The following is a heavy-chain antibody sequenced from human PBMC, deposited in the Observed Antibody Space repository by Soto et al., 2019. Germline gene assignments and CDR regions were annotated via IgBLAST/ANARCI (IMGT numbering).Heavy chain of an antibody. Sequence: ASVKVSCKASGYTFTGYYIHWVRQAPGQGLEWMGWINPNSGGTSYAQKFQGRVTMTRDTSTSTVYMELSSLRSEDTAVYYCARAGSGSADWFDPWGQGTLVTVS. D-gene: IGHD1-26*01. J-gene: IGHJ5*02. CDR3: ARAGSGSADWFDP. CDR1: GYTFTGYY. V-gene: IGHV1-2*02. CDR2: INPNSGGT.